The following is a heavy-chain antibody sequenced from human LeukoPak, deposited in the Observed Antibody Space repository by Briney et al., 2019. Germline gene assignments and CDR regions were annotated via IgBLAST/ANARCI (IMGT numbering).Heavy chain of an antibody. CDR1: GFTFSSYA. CDR2: ISGSGGST. Sequence: PGGSLRLSCAASGFTFSSYAMSWVRQAPGKGLEWVSAISGSGGSTYYADSVKGRFTISRDNSKNTLYPQMNSLRAEDTAVYYCAKSGLRYFDWLFTIDYWGQGTLVTVSS. D-gene: IGHD3-9*01. J-gene: IGHJ4*02. CDR3: AKSGLRYFDWLFTIDY. V-gene: IGHV3-23*01.